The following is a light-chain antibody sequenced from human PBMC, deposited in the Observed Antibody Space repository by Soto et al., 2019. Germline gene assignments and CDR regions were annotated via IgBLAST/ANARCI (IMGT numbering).Light chain of an antibody. V-gene: IGKV3-15*01. CDR3: QQYDYWPWT. J-gene: IGKJ1*01. CDR2: GAS. CDR1: QSVSSN. Sequence: EVVMTQSPATLSVSPGGRPTLSCRASQSVSSNLAWYQQKPGQPPRLLMYGASTRATGIPARFSGSGSGTEFTLTISSLQSEDFAVYYCQQYDYWPWTFGQGTQVDIK.